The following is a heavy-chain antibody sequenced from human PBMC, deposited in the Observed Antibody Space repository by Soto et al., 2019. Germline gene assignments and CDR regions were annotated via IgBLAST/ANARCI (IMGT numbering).Heavy chain of an antibody. V-gene: IGHV3-33*01. Sequence: QVQLVESGGGVVQPGRSLRLSCAASGFTFSSYGMHWVRQAPGKGLEWVAVIWYDGSNKYYADSVKGRFTISRDNSKNTLYLQMNSLRAEDTAVYYCARDGSGWYKDYWGQGTLVTVSS. D-gene: IGHD6-19*01. J-gene: IGHJ4*02. CDR3: ARDGSGWYKDY. CDR2: IWYDGSNK. CDR1: GFTFSSYG.